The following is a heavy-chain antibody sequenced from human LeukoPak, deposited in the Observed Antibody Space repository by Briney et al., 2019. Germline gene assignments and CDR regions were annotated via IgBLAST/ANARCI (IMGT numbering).Heavy chain of an antibody. V-gene: IGHV3-53*01. J-gene: IGHJ4*02. CDR2: IYSGGST. CDR1: GFSVSSNY. D-gene: IGHD6-19*01. CDR3: AKVVKEGIAEAGFDY. Sequence: PGGSLRLSCAASGFSVSSNYMSWVRQAPGKGLEWVSVIYSGGSTYYADSVKGRFTISRDNSKNTPYLQMNSLRAEDTAVYYCAKVVKEGIAEAGFDYWGQGTLVTVSS.